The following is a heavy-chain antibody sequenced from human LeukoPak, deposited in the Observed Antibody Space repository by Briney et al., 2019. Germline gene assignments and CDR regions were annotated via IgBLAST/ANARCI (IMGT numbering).Heavy chain of an antibody. CDR1: GFSFSDSW. CDR3: ARGHGWFDP. Sequence: PGRSLRLSCAASGFSFSDSWMTWVRQAPGKGLEWVANIEQYGSEKNYVDSVKGRFTIPRDNAKNSLYLQMNILRAEDTAVYYCARGHGWFDPWGQGTLVTVSS. J-gene: IGHJ5*02. V-gene: IGHV3-7*05. CDR2: IEQYGSEK.